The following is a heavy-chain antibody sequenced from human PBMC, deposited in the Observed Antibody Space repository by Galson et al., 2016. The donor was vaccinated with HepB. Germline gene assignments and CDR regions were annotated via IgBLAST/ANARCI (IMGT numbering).Heavy chain of an antibody. D-gene: IGHD2-15*01. CDR3: AKGGTPDDQTVNYAMDV. Sequence: SLRLSCAVSGFSFSSYAMNWVRQAPGKGLEWVSVISGTSASIFYGDSVKSRFTISRDNSKNTLYLQMNRLRAEDTAVYYCAKGGTPDDQTVNYAMDVWGQGTTVTVSS. J-gene: IGHJ6*02. V-gene: IGHV3-23*01. CDR2: ISGTSASI. CDR1: GFSFSSYA.